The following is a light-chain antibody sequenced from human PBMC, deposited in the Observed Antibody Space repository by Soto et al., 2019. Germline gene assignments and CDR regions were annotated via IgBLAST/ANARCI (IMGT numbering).Light chain of an antibody. Sequence: SVLTQPAWVSGSPGQSITISCTGTSSDVGGYNYVSWYQQHPGKAPKLMIYEVSHRPSGVSNRFSGSKSGNTASLTISGLQAEDEADYYCSSYTSSTTLYVFGTGTKVTVL. J-gene: IGLJ1*01. CDR1: SSDVGGYNY. CDR2: EVS. CDR3: SSYTSSTTLYV. V-gene: IGLV2-14*01.